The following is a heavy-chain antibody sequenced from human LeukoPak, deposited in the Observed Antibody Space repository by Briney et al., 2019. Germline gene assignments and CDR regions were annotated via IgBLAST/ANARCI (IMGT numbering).Heavy chain of an antibody. CDR2: IYYSGST. D-gene: IGHD3-22*01. J-gene: IGHJ4*02. Sequence: SETLSLTCTVSGGSISSYYWSWIRQPPGKGLEWIGYIYYSGSTNYNPSLKSRVTISVDTSKNQFSLKLSSVTAADTAVYYCAREIHYYDSGGKGLYYFDYWGQGTLVTVSS. CDR3: AREIHYYDSGGKGLYYFDY. V-gene: IGHV4-59*01. CDR1: GGSISSYY.